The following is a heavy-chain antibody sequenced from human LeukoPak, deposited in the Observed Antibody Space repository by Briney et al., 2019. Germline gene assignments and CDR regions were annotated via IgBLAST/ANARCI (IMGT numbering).Heavy chain of an antibody. Sequence: PGGSLPHSRAASGFTFNSYEMNWVRQAPGKGLEWVSYISSSGSTIYYADSVKGRLTLSRDNAKNSLYLQMNSLRAEDTAVYYCAREDYDSSGYFYWGQATLGTLSS. D-gene: IGHD3-22*01. CDR2: ISSSGSTI. V-gene: IGHV3-48*03. CDR3: AREDYDSSGYFY. CDR1: GFTFNSYE. J-gene: IGHJ4*02.